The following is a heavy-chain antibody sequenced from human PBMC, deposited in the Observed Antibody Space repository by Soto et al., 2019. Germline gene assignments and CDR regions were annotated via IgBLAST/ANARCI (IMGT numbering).Heavy chain of an antibody. CDR3: ASLTVTLDY. CDR2: IYHSGST. D-gene: IGHD4-17*01. V-gene: IGHV4-38-2*01. J-gene: IGHJ4*02. Sequence: TSETLSLTCAVSGYSISSGYYWGWIRQPPGKGLEWIGSIYHSGSTYYNPSLKSRVTISVDTSKNQFSLKLSSVTAADTAVYYCASLTVTLDYWGQGTLVTVSS. CDR1: GYSISSGYY.